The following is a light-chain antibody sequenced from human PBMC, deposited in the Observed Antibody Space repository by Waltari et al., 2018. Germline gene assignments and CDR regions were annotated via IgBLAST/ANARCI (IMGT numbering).Light chain of an antibody. J-gene: IGKJ4*01. Sequence: DIQLTQSPSFLSASVGDRVTFTCRASRDMRNYLAWYQQKSGKAPKLLIFAASTLQSGVPARCSGSGSGTEFTLTISSLQPEDLATYYCQQPPGTFGGGTKVEIK. CDR3: QQPPGT. CDR2: AAS. V-gene: IGKV1-9*01. CDR1: RDMRNY.